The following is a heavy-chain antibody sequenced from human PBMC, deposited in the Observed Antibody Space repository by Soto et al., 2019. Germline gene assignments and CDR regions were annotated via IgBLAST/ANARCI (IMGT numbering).Heavy chain of an antibody. Sequence: GASVKVSCKASGGTFSSYAISWVRQAPGQGLEWMGGIIPILGIANYAQKFQGRVTITADKSTSTAYMELSSLRSEDTAVYYCATGYCSGGSCYLDPLPTHYWGQGTLVTVSS. D-gene: IGHD2-15*01. CDR1: GGTFSSYA. V-gene: IGHV1-69*10. CDR2: IIPILGIA. CDR3: ATGYCSGGSCYLDPLPTHY. J-gene: IGHJ4*02.